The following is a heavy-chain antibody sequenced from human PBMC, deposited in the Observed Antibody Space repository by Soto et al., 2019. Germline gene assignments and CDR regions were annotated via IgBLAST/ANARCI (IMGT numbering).Heavy chain of an antibody. J-gene: IGHJ4*02. D-gene: IGHD3-10*01. Sequence: QVHLVESGGGMVQPGTSLRLSCTASGFIFSDYGMHWVRQAPGKGLEWVTLIWYDGSNKYYADSVKGRFTISRDNSKDKVFLQMNSLRGEDTAVYYCARGSGSPVAIDYWGQGTLVTVSS. CDR3: ARGSGSPVAIDY. V-gene: IGHV3-33*01. CDR2: IWYDGSNK. CDR1: GFIFSDYG.